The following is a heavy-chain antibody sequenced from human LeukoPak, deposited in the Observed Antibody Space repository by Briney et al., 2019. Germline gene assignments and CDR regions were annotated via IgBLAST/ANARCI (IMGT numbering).Heavy chain of an antibody. J-gene: IGHJ5*02. Sequence: SETLSLTCTASGGSISSSGYYWGWIRQPPGKGLEWIGCIYYSGSTYYNPSLKSRVTISADTSKNQFSLKLSSVTAADTAVYYCARGKVDHRYCPPFDPWGQGTLVTVSS. V-gene: IGHV4-39*01. CDR3: ARGKVDHRYCPPFDP. CDR1: GGSISSSGYY. D-gene: IGHD1-14*01. CDR2: IYYSGST.